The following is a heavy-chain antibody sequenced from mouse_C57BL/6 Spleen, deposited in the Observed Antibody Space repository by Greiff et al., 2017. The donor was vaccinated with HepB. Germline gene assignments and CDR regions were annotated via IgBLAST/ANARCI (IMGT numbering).Heavy chain of an antibody. CDR1: GFTFSDYY. D-gene: IGHD1-1*01. CDR3: ARAGRRLLRDFDV. CDR2: INYDGSST. V-gene: IGHV5-16*01. Sequence: EVMLVESEGGLVQPGRSMKLSCTASGFTFSDYYMAWVRQVPEKGLEWVANINYDGSSTYYLDSLKSRFIISRDNAKNILYLQMSSLKSEDTATYDWARAGRRLLRDFDVWGTGTTVTVSS. J-gene: IGHJ1*03.